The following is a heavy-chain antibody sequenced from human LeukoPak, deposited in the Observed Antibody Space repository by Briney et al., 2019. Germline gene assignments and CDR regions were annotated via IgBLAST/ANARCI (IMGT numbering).Heavy chain of an antibody. CDR2: INTSSGGT. V-gene: IGHV1-46*01. Sequence: GASVKVSCKASGYPFTTYLIHWVRQAPGQGLEWLGEINTSSGGTNYAPKFQGRVTMTRDTSTSTVYMELSSLTSEDTAVYLCARDPANGRPDSFDIWGRGTMVTVSS. CDR3: ARDPANGRPDSFDI. CDR1: GYPFTTYL. J-gene: IGHJ3*02. D-gene: IGHD1-26*01.